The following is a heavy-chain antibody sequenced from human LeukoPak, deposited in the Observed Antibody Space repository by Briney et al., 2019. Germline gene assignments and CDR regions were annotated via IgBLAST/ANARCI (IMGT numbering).Heavy chain of an antibody. CDR2: ISSSSSTI. V-gene: IGHV3-48*01. Sequence: PGGSLRLSCAASGFTFSSYSMNWVRQAPGKGLEWVSYISSSSSTIYYADSVKGRFTISRDNAKKSLYLQMNSLRAEDTAVYYCARKHNYDSSGYYLGDAFDIWGQGTMVTVSS. CDR1: GFTFSSYS. CDR3: ARKHNYDSSGYYLGDAFDI. J-gene: IGHJ3*02. D-gene: IGHD3-22*01.